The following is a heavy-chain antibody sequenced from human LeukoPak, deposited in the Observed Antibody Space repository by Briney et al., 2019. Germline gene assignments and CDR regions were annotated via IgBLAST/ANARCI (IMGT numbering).Heavy chain of an antibody. CDR2: IYYSGST. CDR3: ARGPNPLPHAFDI. D-gene: IGHD1-14*01. V-gene: IGHV4-31*03. J-gene: IGHJ3*02. CDR1: GGSISSGGYY. Sequence: TSETLSLTCTVSGGSISSGGYYWSWIRQHPGKGLEWIGYIYYSGSTYYNPSLKSRVTISVDTSKNQFSLKLSSVTAADTAVYYCARGPNPLPHAFDIWGQGTMVTVSS.